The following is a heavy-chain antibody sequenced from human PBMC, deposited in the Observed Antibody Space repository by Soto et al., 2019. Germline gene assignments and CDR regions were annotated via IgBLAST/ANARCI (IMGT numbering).Heavy chain of an antibody. CDR3: ARTIAAAGGRRYFDL. J-gene: IGHJ2*01. CDR1: GFTFSDYY. V-gene: IGHV3-11*05. D-gene: IGHD6-13*01. CDR2: ISSSSSYT. Sequence: QVQLVESGGGLVKPGGSLRLSCAASGFTFSDYYMSCIRQAPGKGLEWVSYISSSSSYTNYADSVKGRFTISRDNAKNSLYLQMNRLRAEDTAVYYCARTIAAAGGRRYFDLWGRGTLVTVSS.